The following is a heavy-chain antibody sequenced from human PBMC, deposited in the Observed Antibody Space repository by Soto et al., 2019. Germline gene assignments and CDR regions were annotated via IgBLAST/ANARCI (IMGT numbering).Heavy chain of an antibody. CDR2: IWYDGSNK. CDR1: GFTFSSYG. Sequence: GGSLRLSCAASGFTFSSYGMHWVRQAPGKGLEWVAVIWYDGSNKYYADSVKGRFTISRDNSKNTLYLQMNSLRAEDTAVYYCARDAELFFIMYYFDYWGQGTLVTVSS. V-gene: IGHV3-33*01. D-gene: IGHD3-10*01. J-gene: IGHJ4*02. CDR3: ARDAELFFIMYYFDY.